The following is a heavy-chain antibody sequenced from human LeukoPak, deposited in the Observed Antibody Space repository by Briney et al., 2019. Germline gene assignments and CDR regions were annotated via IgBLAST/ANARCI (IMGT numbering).Heavy chain of an antibody. D-gene: IGHD3-3*01. V-gene: IGHV4-30-4*01. CDR2: IYYSGST. J-gene: IGHJ4*02. Sequence: SQTLSLTCTVSGGSISSGDYYWSWIRQPPGKGLEWIGYIYYSGSTYYNPSLKSRVTISVDTSKNQCSLKLSSVTAADTAVYYCARVKFWSGYYPVFDYWGQGTLVTVSS. CDR3: ARVKFWSGYYPVFDY. CDR1: GGSISSGDYY.